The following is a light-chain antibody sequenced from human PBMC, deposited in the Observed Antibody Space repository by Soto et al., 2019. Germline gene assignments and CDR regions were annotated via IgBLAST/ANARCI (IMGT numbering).Light chain of an antibody. CDR2: STN. CDR3: VLYMGSGIWV. Sequence: QTVVTQEPSFSVSPGGTFTPTCGLSSGSVSTNYYPSWYQQTPGQAPRTLIYSTNTRSSGVPDRFSGSILGNKAALTITGAQADDESDYYCVLYMGSGIWVFGGGTKLTVL. J-gene: IGLJ3*02. V-gene: IGLV8-61*01. CDR1: SGSVSTNYY.